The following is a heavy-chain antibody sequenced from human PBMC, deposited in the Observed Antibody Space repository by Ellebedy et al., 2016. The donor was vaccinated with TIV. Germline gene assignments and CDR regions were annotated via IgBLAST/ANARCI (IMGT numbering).Heavy chain of an antibody. CDR2: INHSGST. CDR1: GGSFSGYY. D-gene: IGHD3-10*01. Sequence: SETLSLTXAVYGGSFSGYYWSWIRQPPGKGLEWIGEINHSGSTNYNPSLKSRVTISVDTSKNQFSLKLSSVTAADTAVYYCARAVGDDVLLWFGEFSDWGQGTLVTVSS. V-gene: IGHV4-34*01. CDR3: ARAVGDDVLLWFGEFSD. J-gene: IGHJ4*02.